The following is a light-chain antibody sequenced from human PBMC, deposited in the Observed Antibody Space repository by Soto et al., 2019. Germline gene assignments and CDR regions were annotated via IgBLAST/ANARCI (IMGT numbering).Light chain of an antibody. J-gene: IGKJ4*01. CDR2: DAS. CDR1: RTVSNR. V-gene: IGKV3-11*01. Sequence: LTLSPYTLSLSPGERVTLSCRASRTVSNRLAWYQQKPGQAPRRLIYDASNRATGIPARFSGSGSGTDFTLTISSREPEDFAGYCCQQRSNCLPVTFGGGTKVDI. CDR3: QQRSNCLPVT.